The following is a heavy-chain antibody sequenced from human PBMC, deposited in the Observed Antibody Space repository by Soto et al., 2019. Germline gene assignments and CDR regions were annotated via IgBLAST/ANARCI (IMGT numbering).Heavy chain of an antibody. CDR1: GDTFTSYG. Sequence: QVQLVQSGAEVKKPGASVKVSCKASGDTFTSYGFNWVRQAPGQGLEWMGWISAYNGNTNYAQKRQGRVIMTTDTSTSIANMELRSLRSDDTAVYYCARDLVSHVDRASYYYYGMDVWGQGTTVTVSS. CDR2: ISAYNGNT. J-gene: IGHJ6*02. V-gene: IGHV1-18*04. CDR3: ARDLVSHVDRASYYYYGMDV. D-gene: IGHD5-18*01.